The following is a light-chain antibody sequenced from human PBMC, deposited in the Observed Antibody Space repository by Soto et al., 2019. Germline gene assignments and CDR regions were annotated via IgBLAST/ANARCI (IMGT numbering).Light chain of an antibody. CDR2: EAS. V-gene: IGKV3-11*01. CDR1: QSVSSY. J-gene: IGKJ5*01. CDR3: QQRSNWHPIT. Sequence: EIVMTQSPATLSLSPMERATLSCSASQSVSSYLAWYQKKPGQAPRLLTYEASKRATGIPARFSGSGSGTDFTLTISSLEPEDFAVYYCQQRSNWHPITFGQGTRLEIK.